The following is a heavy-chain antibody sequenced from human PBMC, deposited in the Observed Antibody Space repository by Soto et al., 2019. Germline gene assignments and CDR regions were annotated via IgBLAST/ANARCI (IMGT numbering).Heavy chain of an antibody. D-gene: IGHD3-3*01. CDR1: GGSINTYY. CDR2: IYYSGST. CDR3: ARVVTIFGVITTPRNYFDY. Sequence: SETLSLTCTVSGGSINTYYWSWIRQPPGKGLEWIGYIYYSGSTNYNPSLKSRVTISVDTSKNQFSLKLSSVTAADTAVYFCARVVTIFGVITTPRNYFDYRRQGTLVTVSS. J-gene: IGHJ4*02. V-gene: IGHV4-59*01.